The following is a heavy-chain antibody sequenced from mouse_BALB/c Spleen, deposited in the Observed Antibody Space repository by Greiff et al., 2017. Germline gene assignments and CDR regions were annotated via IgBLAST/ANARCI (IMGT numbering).Heavy chain of an antibody. V-gene: IGHV1-69*02. J-gene: IGHJ4*01. CDR3: ARRGAMDY. Sequence: QVQLQQPGAELVKPGASVKLSCKASGYTFTSYWMHWVKQRPGQGLEWIGEIDPSDSYTNYNQKFKGKATLTVDKSSSTAYMQLSRLTSEDSAVYFCARRGAMDYWGQGTSVTVSS. CDR1: GYTFTSYW. CDR2: IDPSDSYT.